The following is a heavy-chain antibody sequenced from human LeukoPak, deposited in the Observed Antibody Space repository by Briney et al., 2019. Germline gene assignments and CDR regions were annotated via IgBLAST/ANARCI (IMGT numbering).Heavy chain of an antibody. D-gene: IGHD6-6*01. CDR3: ARDRGITTRYDY. J-gene: IGHJ4*02. CDR2: INPNSGGT. V-gene: IGHV1-2*02. CDR1: GYTFTGCY. Sequence: ASVKVSCKASGYTFTGCYMHWVRQAPGQGLEWMGWINPNSGGTNYAQKFQGRVTMTRDTSISTAYMELSRLRSDDTAVYYCARDRGITTRYDYWGQGTLVTVSS.